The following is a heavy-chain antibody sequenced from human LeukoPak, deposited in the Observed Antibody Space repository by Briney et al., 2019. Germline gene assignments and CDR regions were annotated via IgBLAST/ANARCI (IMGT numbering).Heavy chain of an antibody. CDR3: AGDYRGYDWFDP. J-gene: IGHJ5*02. Sequence: SETLSLTCTVSGGSISSYYWSWIRQPPGKGLEWIGYIYYSGSTNYNPSLKSRVTISVGTSKNQSSQKLSSVTAADTAVYYCAGDYRGYDWFDPWGQGTLVTVSS. CDR2: IYYSGST. CDR1: GGSISSYY. V-gene: IGHV4-59*01. D-gene: IGHD5-12*01.